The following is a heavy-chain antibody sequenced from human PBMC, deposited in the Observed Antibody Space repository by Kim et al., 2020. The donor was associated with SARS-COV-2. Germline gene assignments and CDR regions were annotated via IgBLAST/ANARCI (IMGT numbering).Heavy chain of an antibody. V-gene: IGHV1-2*06. D-gene: IGHD3-10*01. CDR1: GYTFTGYY. CDR3: ARLIGGDYGSGSLDRHDY. Sequence: ASVKVSCKASGYTFTGYYMHWVRQAPGQGLEWMGRINPNSGGTNYAQKFQGRVTMTRDTSISTAYMELSRLRSDDTAVYYCARLIGGDYGSGSLDRHDYWGQGTLVTVSS. J-gene: IGHJ4*02. CDR2: INPNSGGT.